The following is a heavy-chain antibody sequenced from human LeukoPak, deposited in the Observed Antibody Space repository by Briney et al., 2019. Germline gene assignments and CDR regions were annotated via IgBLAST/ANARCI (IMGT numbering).Heavy chain of an antibody. V-gene: IGHV3-30-3*01. D-gene: IGHD6-13*01. CDR3: ARNPGVGSSWYRLHY. CDR1: GITFINHA. CDR2: ISYDGSNT. Sequence: GGSLRLSCAASGITFINHAMDWVRQAPGKGLEWVAVISYDGSNTYYADSVKGRFTIPRDNSKSTLYLQMNSLRVEDTAVYYCARNPGVGSSWYRLHYWGQGTLVTVSS. J-gene: IGHJ4*02.